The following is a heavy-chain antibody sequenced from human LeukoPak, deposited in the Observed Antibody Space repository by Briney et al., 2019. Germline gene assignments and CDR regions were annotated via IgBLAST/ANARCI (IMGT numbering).Heavy chain of an antibody. Sequence: AGGSLRLSCAASGFTFSSYGMHWVRQAPGKGLEWVAFIRYDGSNKYYADSVKGRFTISRDNAKNSLYLQMNSLRAEDTALYHCARLPTYDHGAQPVDYWGQGTLVTVSS. V-gene: IGHV3-30*02. CDR3: ARLPTYDHGAQPVDY. D-gene: IGHD4-17*01. CDR1: GFTFSSYG. J-gene: IGHJ4*02. CDR2: IRYDGSNK.